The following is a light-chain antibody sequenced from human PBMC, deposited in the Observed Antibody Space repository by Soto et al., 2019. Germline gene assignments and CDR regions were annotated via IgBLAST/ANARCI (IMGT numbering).Light chain of an antibody. Sequence: SYEVTQVPSVPVAPGQTATITCGGNDIESKSVHWYQKRPGQAPVLVVYDDSDRPSGIPERFSGSNSGSTATLTISRVEAGDEADYYCQVWDRNFRHRVFGGGTKVTVL. CDR1: DIESKS. CDR3: QVWDRNFRHRV. J-gene: IGLJ2*01. V-gene: IGLV3-21*02. CDR2: DDS.